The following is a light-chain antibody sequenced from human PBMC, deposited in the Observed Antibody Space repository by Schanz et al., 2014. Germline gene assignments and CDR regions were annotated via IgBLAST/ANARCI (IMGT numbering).Light chain of an antibody. Sequence: QSALTQPASVSGSPGQSITISCTGTSSDVCGYNYVSWYQQYPGKAPKLMIYEVTKRPSGVPDRFSGSRSGSTASLTISGLQAADEADYYCCSYAGTYTVFGGGTKLTVL. J-gene: IGLJ2*01. CDR1: SSDVCGYNY. CDR2: EVT. V-gene: IGLV2-11*01. CDR3: CSYAGTYTV.